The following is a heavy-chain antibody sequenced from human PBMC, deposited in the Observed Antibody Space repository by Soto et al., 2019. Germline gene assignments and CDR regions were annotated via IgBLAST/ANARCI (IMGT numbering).Heavy chain of an antibody. CDR1: GDSVSGNRAA. CDR3: ATGMLIRGHHYYMDV. V-gene: IGHV6-1*01. D-gene: IGHD3-10*01. J-gene: IGHJ6*03. Sequence: SHTLSLTSVISGDSVSGNRAAWNWIRQSPSRGLEWLGRTYYRSKWYIEYAPSVTGRMTINPDTSKNQFSLQLNSVTPEETAVYYCATGMLIRGHHYYMDVWGQGTAVKVSS. CDR2: TYYRSKWYI.